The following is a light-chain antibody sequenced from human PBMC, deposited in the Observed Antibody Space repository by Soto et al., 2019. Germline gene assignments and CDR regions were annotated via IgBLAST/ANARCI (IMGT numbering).Light chain of an antibody. J-gene: IGKJ4*02. CDR1: QSVSSSF. CDR3: QQYDSAPLT. Sequence: EIVLTQSPGTLSLSPGERATLSCRASQSVSSSFLAWYQQKPGQAPRLLIYGAYSRATGIPDRFSGSGSGTDFTLTISRREPEDFAVYYCQQYDSAPLTCGGGTKVEIK. CDR2: GAY. V-gene: IGKV3-20*01.